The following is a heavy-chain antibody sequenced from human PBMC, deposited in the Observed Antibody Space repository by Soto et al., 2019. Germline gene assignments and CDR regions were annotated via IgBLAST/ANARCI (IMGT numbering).Heavy chain of an antibody. CDR2: MFYSGSI. D-gene: IGHD2-15*01. CDR3: AVTPRYCSGGSCYPAHALDI. CDR1: GGSISSYS. Sequence: PSETLSLTCTVSGGSISSYSWSWIRQPPEKGLEWIGYMFYSGSIEYNPSLKSRVTISVDTSKNQFSLNLSSVTAADTAIYYCAVTPRYCSGGSCYPAHALDIWRQGRRVTVSS. V-gene: IGHV4-59*01. J-gene: IGHJ3*02.